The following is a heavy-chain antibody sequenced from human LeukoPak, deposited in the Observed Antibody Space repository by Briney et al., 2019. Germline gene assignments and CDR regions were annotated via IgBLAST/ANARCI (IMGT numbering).Heavy chain of an antibody. CDR3: AGRRIWFGQLVSDAFDV. Sequence: SETLSLTCTVSGASMKNFYWGWIRQPPGKGLECLGYIYYSGTTTYSPSLTSRVTISVDMSKNQFSLKLTSVTAADTAVYYCAGRRIWFGQLVSDAFDVWGQGAMVTVSS. CDR1: GASMKNFY. CDR2: IYYSGTT. J-gene: IGHJ3*01. D-gene: IGHD3-10*01. V-gene: IGHV4-59*08.